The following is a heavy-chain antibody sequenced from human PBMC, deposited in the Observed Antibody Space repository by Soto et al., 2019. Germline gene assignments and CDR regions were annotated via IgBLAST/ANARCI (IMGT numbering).Heavy chain of an antibody. V-gene: IGHV4-59*01. Sequence: SETLSLTCTVPGGSISSYYWSWIRQPPGKGLELIGYIYDRESTNYNPSLKSRVTISVDTSKNHFSLKLSSVTAADTAVYYCARYSSDYGDYSFDYWGQGTLVTVSS. CDR3: ARYSSDYGDYSFDY. J-gene: IGHJ4*02. CDR1: GGSISSYY. CDR2: IYDREST. D-gene: IGHD4-17*01.